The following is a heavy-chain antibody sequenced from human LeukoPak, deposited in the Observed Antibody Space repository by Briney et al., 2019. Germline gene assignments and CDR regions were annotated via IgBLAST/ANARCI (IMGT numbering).Heavy chain of an antibody. CDR2: ISARSGST. CDR3: AKEGDSSGYYYLGMDV. D-gene: IGHD3-22*01. J-gene: IGHJ6*02. V-gene: IGHV3-23*01. CDR1: GFTFSSFC. Sequence: GGSLRLSCAASGFTFSSFCVTWVRQAPGKGLEWISTISARSGSTYYAGSVKGRFTVSRDNSKNTLYLQMNSLRAEDTAVYYCAKEGDSSGYYYLGMDVWGQGTTVTVSS.